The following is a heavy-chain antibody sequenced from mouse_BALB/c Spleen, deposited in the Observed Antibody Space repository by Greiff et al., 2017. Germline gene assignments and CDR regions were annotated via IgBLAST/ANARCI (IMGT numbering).Heavy chain of an antibody. D-gene: IGHD2-14*01. J-gene: IGHJ4*01. CDR3: ARRNRYDEGYYAMDD. Sequence: VQLQQSGAELARPGASVKLSCKASGYTFTSYWMQWVKQRPGQGLEWIGAIYPGDGDTRYTQKFKGKATLTADKSSSTAYMQLSSLASEDSAVYYCARRNRYDEGYYAMDDWGQGTSVTVSS. V-gene: IGHV1-87*01. CDR2: IYPGDGDT. CDR1: GYTFTSYW.